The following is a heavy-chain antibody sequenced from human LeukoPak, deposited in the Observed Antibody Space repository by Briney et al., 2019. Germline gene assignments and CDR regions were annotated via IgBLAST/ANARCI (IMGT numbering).Heavy chain of an antibody. Sequence: QPGGSLRLSCAASGFTFSSYWMHWVRQAPGKGLVWVSRINSDGSSTSYADSVKGRFTISRDNSKNTLYLQMNSLRAEDTAIYYCAKDTPRRITIFGVVTQDYWGQGTLVTVSS. V-gene: IGHV3-74*01. CDR1: GFTFSSYW. CDR2: INSDGSST. J-gene: IGHJ4*02. D-gene: IGHD3-3*01. CDR3: AKDTPRRITIFGVVTQDY.